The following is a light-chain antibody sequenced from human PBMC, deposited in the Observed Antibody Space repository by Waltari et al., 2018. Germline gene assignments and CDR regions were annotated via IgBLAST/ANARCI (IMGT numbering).Light chain of an antibody. V-gene: IGLV1-40*01. CDR1: SSNIGAGYD. J-gene: IGLJ2*01. Sequence: QSVLTQPPSVSGAPGQRVTISCTGSSSNIGAGYDVHWYQQLPGTAPKLLIYGNRDRPSGVPVRFVGSKSVTSACLAITGLQAEDEADYYSQSYDSSLSGSKVFGGGTKLTVL. CDR3: QSYDSSLSGSKV. CDR2: GNR.